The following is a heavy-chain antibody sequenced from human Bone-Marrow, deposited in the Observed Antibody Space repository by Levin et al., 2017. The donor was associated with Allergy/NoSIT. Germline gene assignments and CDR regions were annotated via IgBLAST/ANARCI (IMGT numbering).Heavy chain of an antibody. V-gene: IGHV3-74*01. CDR3: AREGVGVLDGLSFIGPDMDV. CDR2: SNPDGSVT. D-gene: IGHD3/OR15-3a*01. Sequence: GGSLRLSCAVSGFTFSNYWMHWVRQAPGKGLVWISRSNPDGSVTTYADSVKGRFTISRDNARNTLYLQMNSLRVEDTAVYFCAREGVGVLDGLSFIGPDMDVWGQGTTVTVSS. CDR1: GFTFSNYW. J-gene: IGHJ6*02.